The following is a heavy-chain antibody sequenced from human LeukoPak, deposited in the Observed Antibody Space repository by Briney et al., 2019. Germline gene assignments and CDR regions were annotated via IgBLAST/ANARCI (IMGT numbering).Heavy chain of an antibody. Sequence: GGSLRLSCAASGFTFDDYAMHWVRQAPGKGLEWVSGISWNSGSIGYADSVKGRFTISRDNAKNSLYLQMNSLRAEDMALYYCAKDTRRYYYDSSGYAFDIWGQGTMVTVSS. CDR3: AKDTRRYYYDSSGYAFDI. CDR2: ISWNSGSI. D-gene: IGHD3-22*01. V-gene: IGHV3-9*03. J-gene: IGHJ3*02. CDR1: GFTFDDYA.